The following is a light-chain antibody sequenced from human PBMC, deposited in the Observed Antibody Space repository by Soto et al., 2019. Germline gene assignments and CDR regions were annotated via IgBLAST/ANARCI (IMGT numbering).Light chain of an antibody. CDR2: SNN. J-gene: IGLJ1*01. CDR3: AAWDDSRNGYV. V-gene: IGLV1-44*01. Sequence: QSFLSQPPSASGTPGQRVTISCSGSSSNIGSNTVNWYQQLPGTAPKLLIYSNNQRPSGVPDRFSGSKSGTSASLAISGLQSEDEADYYCAAWDDSRNGYVFGTGTKVT. CDR1: SSNIGSNT.